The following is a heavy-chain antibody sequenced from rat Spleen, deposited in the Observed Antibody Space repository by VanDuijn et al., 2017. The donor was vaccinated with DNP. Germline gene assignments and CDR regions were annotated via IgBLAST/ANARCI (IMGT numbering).Heavy chain of an antibody. D-gene: IGHD1-1*01. CDR2: IWNTGGK. J-gene: IGHJ3*01. CDR3: ARVYYSAEDWFAY. V-gene: IGHV2-41*01. Sequence: QVQLKESGPGLVQPSQTLSLTCTVAGFSLTTYNVHWVRQPPGKGLEWMGVIWNTGGKRYNSALKSRLSISKDTSKSQVFLEMNSLQTEDTATYFCARVYYSAEDWFAYWGQGTLVTVSS. CDR1: GFSLTTYN.